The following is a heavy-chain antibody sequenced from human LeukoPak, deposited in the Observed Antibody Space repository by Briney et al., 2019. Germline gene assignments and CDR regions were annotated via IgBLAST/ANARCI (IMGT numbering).Heavy chain of an antibody. CDR1: GGSISSGGYS. J-gene: IGHJ5*02. CDR2: ICHSGST. CDR3: ARGSGPNDSSGYYRSALNWFDP. D-gene: IGHD3-22*01. V-gene: IGHV4-30-2*01. Sequence: PSQTLSLTCAVSGGSISSGGYSWSWIRQPPGKGLEWIGYICHSGSTYYNPSLKSRVTISVDRSKNQFSLKLSSVTAADTAVYYCARGSGPNDSSGYYRSALNWFDPWGQGTLVTVSS.